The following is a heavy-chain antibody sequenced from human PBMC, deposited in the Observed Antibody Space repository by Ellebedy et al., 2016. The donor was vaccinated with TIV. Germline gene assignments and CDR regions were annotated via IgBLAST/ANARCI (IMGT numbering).Heavy chain of an antibody. Sequence: GGSLRLXXAASGFTFSSYGMHWVRQAPGKGLEWVAVIWYDGSNKYYADSVKGRFTISRDNSKNTLYLQMNSLRAEDTAVYYCAKGVVVAATHYYYGMDVWGQGTTVTVSS. J-gene: IGHJ6*02. V-gene: IGHV3-33*06. CDR1: GFTFSSYG. D-gene: IGHD2-15*01. CDR2: IWYDGSNK. CDR3: AKGVVVAATHYYYGMDV.